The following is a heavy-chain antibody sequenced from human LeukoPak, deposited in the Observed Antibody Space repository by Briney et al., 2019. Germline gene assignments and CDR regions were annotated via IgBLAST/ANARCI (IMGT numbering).Heavy chain of an antibody. V-gene: IGHV3-30-3*01. CDR3: ARGLEYSSSSDY. J-gene: IGHJ4*02. CDR1: GFTFSSYA. D-gene: IGHD6-6*01. CDR2: ISYDGSNK. Sequence: GGSLRLSCAASGFTFSSYAMHWVRQAPGKGLEWVAVISYDGSNKYYADSVKGRFTISRDNPKNTLYLQMNSLRAEDTAVYYCARGLEYSSSSDYWGQGTLVTVSS.